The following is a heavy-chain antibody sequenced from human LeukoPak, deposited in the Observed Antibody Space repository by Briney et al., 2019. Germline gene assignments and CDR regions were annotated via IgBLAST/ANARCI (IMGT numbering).Heavy chain of an antibody. CDR1: GFTFSFYG. CDR2: IWDDGSLK. J-gene: IGHJ3*02. CDR3: AKANQYDGTGHPHASDI. V-gene: IGHV3-33*06. Sequence: PGGSLRLSCVASGFTFSFYGMHWVRQAPGKGLEWVAVIWDDGSLKYYSDSVKGRFIISRDNSKKMLYLQMNSLRAEDTALYFCAKANQYDGTGHPHASDIWGQGTMVYVSS. D-gene: IGHD3-16*01.